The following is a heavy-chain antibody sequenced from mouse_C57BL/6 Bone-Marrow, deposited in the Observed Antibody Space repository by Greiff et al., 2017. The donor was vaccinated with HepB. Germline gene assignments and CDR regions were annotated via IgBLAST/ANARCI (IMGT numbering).Heavy chain of an antibody. D-gene: IGHD2-3*01. CDR1: GYTFTGYW. Sequence: QVQLKESGAELMKPGASVKLSCKATGYTFTGYWIEWVKQRPGHGLEWIGEILPGSGSTNYNEKFKGKATFTADTSSNTAYMQLSSLTTEDSAIYYCARRSDYDGYSLYAMDYWGQGTSVTVSS. V-gene: IGHV1-9*01. J-gene: IGHJ4*01. CDR2: ILPGSGST. CDR3: ARRSDYDGYSLYAMDY.